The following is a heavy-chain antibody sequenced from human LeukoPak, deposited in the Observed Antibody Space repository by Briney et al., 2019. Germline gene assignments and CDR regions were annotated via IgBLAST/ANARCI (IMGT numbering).Heavy chain of an antibody. D-gene: IGHD5/OR15-5a*01. CDR1: GDSISSYY. Sequence: KPSETLSLTCTVSGDSISSYYWSWIRQSPGKGLEWIGYIYYSGSTYYNPSLKSRVTISVDTSKNQFSLKLSSVTAADTAVYYCARSVLSGYFDYWGQGTLVTVSS. V-gene: IGHV4-59*06. J-gene: IGHJ4*02. CDR3: ARSVLSGYFDY. CDR2: IYYSGST.